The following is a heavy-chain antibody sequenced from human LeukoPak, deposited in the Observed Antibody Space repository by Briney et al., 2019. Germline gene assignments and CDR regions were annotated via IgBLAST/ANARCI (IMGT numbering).Heavy chain of an antibody. V-gene: IGHV3-23*01. CDR1: GFPFSNFA. J-gene: IGHJ4*02. D-gene: IGHD6-19*01. CDR3: AKDPNFSSGWYLVDY. Sequence: GGSLRLSCAASGFPFSNFAMSWVRQAPGKGLEWVSAISGSGDNTYYAESVKGRFTVSRDNSKKTLYLQMNSLRAEDTALCFCAKDPNFSSGWYLVDYWGQGTLVTVSS. CDR2: ISGSGDNT.